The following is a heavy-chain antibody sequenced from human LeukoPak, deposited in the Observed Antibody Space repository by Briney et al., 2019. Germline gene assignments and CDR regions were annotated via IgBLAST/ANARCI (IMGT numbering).Heavy chain of an antibody. Sequence: GGSLRLSCAASGFTFSSYAMHWVRQAPGKGLEWVGFIRSKAYGGTTEYAASVKGRFTISRDDSKSIAYLQMNSLKTEDTAVYYCTRGGDYYGSGSYYNLDYWGQGTLVTVSS. D-gene: IGHD3-10*01. CDR2: IRSKAYGGTT. V-gene: IGHV3-49*04. CDR1: GFTFSSYA. CDR3: TRGGDYYGSGSYYNLDY. J-gene: IGHJ4*02.